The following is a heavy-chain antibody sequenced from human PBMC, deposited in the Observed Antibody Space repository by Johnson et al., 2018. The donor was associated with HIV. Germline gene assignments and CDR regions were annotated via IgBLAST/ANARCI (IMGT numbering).Heavy chain of an antibody. V-gene: IGHV3-53*01. CDR1: GFTGSSNY. Sequence: VQLVESGGGLIQPGGSLRLSCAASGFTGSSNYMSWVRQAPGKGLEWVSVIYSGGSTYYADTVQGRCTISRDNSKNTLYLQMNSWRAEDTAVYYCASPLIAAGEGAFDIWCQGTMVTVSS. J-gene: IGHJ3*02. D-gene: IGHD6-13*01. CDR2: IYSGGST. CDR3: ASPLIAAGEGAFDI.